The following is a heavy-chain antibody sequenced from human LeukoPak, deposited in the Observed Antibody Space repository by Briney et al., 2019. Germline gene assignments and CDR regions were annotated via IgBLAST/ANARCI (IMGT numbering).Heavy chain of an antibody. D-gene: IGHD6-6*01. J-gene: IGHJ5*02. Sequence: GASVKVSCKASGYTFISYGISWVRQAPAQGLEWLGWISSSSGKTNSAQKFQGRVTMTTDTSTSTAYLELRSLRFDDTALYYCARDHASSSGWFDPWGQGTLVTVSS. CDR1: GYTFISYG. V-gene: IGHV1-18*01. CDR2: ISSSSGKT. CDR3: ARDHASSSGWFDP.